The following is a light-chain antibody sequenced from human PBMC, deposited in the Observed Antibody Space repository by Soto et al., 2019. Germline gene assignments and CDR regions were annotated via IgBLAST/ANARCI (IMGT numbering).Light chain of an antibody. Sequence: EIVLTQSPGTLSLSPGERATLSCRASQNVDSNYLAWYQQKPGQAPRIIIFAASGRATGIPDRFSGSGSGTDFTLTISRLEPEDFAVYYCQQYGGSPRTFGQGTKVDIK. CDR2: AAS. V-gene: IGKV3-20*01. CDR3: QQYGGSPRT. CDR1: QNVDSNY. J-gene: IGKJ1*01.